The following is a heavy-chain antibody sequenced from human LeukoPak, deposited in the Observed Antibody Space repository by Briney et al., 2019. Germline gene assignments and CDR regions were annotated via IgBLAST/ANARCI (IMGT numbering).Heavy chain of an antibody. CDR3: ARGLPADLVDYFDY. Sequence: SETLSLTCAVYGGSFSGYYWSWIRQPPEKGLEWIGEINHSGSTNYNPSLKSRVTISVDTSKNQFSLKLSSVTAADTAVYYCARGLPADLVDYFDYWGQGTLVTVSS. V-gene: IGHV4-34*01. CDR2: INHSGST. J-gene: IGHJ4*02. D-gene: IGHD6-6*01. CDR1: GGSFSGYY.